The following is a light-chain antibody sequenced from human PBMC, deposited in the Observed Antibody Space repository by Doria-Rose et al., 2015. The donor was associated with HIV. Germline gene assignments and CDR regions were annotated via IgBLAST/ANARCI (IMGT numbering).Light chain of an antibody. V-gene: IGKV1-5*03. CDR1: QTISTW. J-gene: IGKJ2*01. Sequence: DIQLTQSPSTLSASVGDRVTITCRASQTISTWLAWYQQKPGKAPKLLMYKASILESGVPPRFGGGGSGTEFTLTISSLQPDDFATYCCQQYNSNPVTFGQGTKLEIK. CDR3: QQYNSNPVT. CDR2: KAS.